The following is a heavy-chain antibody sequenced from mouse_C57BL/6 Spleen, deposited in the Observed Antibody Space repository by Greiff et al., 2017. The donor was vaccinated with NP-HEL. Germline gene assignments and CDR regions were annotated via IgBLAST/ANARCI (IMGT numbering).Heavy chain of an antibody. CDR1: GFSLTSYG. Sequence: QVQLKQSGPGLVQPSQSLPITCTVSGFSLTSYGVHWVRQSPGKGLEWLGVIWRGGSTDYNAAFISRLSISKDNSKSQVFFKMNSLQADDTAIYYCAYDYDLAYWGQGTLVTVSA. CDR2: IWRGGST. V-gene: IGHV2-2*01. D-gene: IGHD2-4*01. CDR3: AYDYDLAY. J-gene: IGHJ3*01.